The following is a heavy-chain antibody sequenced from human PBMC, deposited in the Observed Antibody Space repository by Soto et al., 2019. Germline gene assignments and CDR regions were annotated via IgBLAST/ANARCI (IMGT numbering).Heavy chain of an antibody. V-gene: IGHV3-23*01. Sequence: EVQLLESGGGLVQPGGSLRLSCTASGVTFSSYPMTWVRQAPGKGLEWVSAIDGTGAYIYYINSVKGRFTISRDNSKNTLYLQMNSLRAEDTAVYYCARNMAKPTYDSWGQGTLVTVSP. D-gene: IGHD1-1*01. CDR2: IDGTGAYI. CDR1: GVTFSSYP. CDR3: ARNMAKPTYDS. J-gene: IGHJ5*01.